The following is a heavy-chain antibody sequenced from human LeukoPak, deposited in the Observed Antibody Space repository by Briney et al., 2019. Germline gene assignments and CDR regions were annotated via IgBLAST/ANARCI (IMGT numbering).Heavy chain of an antibody. CDR1: DVSIISYY. Sequence: PSETLSLTCTVSDVSIISYYWSWIRQPPGKGLEWIGHISYTGNTNYNPSLKSRVTISVDRPKNQVSLKLTSVTAADTAVYYRARAGDGYNSYYYMDVWGKGTTVTVSS. CDR2: ISYTGNT. V-gene: IGHV4-59*01. D-gene: IGHD5-24*01. CDR3: ARAGDGYNSYYYMDV. J-gene: IGHJ6*03.